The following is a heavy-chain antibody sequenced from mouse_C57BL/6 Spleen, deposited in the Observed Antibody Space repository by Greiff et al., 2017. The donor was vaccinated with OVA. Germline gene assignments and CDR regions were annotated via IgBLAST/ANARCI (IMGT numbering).Heavy chain of an antibody. Sequence: VQLQQSGAELVRPGASVTLSCKASGYTFTDYEMHWVKQTPVHGLEWIGAIDPETGGTAYNQKFKGKAILTADKSSSTAYMELLSLTSEDSAVYYCTRPPDYYGSRDWYFEGWGTGTTVTVAS. D-gene: IGHD1-1*01. V-gene: IGHV1-15*01. CDR3: TRPPDYYGSRDWYFEG. J-gene: IGHJ1*03. CDR2: IDPETGGT. CDR1: GYTFTDYE.